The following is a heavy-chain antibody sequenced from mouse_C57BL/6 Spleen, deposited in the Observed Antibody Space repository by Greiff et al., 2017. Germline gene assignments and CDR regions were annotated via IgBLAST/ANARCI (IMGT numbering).Heavy chain of an antibody. Sequence: VQLQQPGAELVRPGSSVKLSCKASGYTFTSYWMYWVKQRPIQGLEWIGNIDPSDSETHYNQKFKDKVTLTVDKSSSTDYMQLSNLTSEDSAVYYCARDDNYVEGSYFDDWGQGTTLTVSS. CDR1: GYTFTSYW. V-gene: IGHV1-52*01. CDR2: IDPSDSET. J-gene: IGHJ2*01. D-gene: IGHD2-1*01. CDR3: ARDDNYVEGSYFDD.